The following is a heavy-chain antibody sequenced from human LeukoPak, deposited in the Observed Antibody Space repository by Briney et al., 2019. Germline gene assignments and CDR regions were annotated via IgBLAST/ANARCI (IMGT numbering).Heavy chain of an antibody. V-gene: IGHV5-51*01. Sequence: GESLKISCKGSGYSFTSYWIGWVRQMPGKGLECMGIIYPGDSHTRYSPSFQGQVSISADKSISTTYLQWSSLKASDTAMYYCARQSNWNHDAGFDYWGQGTLVTVSS. CDR3: ARQSNWNHDAGFDY. CDR2: IYPGDSHT. CDR1: GYSFTSYW. D-gene: IGHD1-14*01. J-gene: IGHJ4*02.